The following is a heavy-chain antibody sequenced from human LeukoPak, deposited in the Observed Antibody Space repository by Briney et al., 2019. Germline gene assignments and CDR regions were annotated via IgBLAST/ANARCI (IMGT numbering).Heavy chain of an antibody. D-gene: IGHD3-22*01. CDR3: ATFSSYYDSSGYSDY. Sequence: ASVKVSCKVSGYTLTELSMHWVRQAPGKGLEWMGGFDPEDGETIYAQKFQGRVTMTEDTSTDTAYMELSSPRSEDTAVYYCATFSSYYDSSGYSDYWGQGTLVTVSS. CDR2: FDPEDGET. V-gene: IGHV1-24*01. J-gene: IGHJ4*02. CDR1: GYTLTELS.